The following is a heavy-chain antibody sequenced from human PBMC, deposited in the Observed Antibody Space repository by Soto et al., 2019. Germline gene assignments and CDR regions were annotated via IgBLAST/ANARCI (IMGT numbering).Heavy chain of an antibody. CDR2: IYYSGST. J-gene: IGHJ4*02. CDR1: CGSISSYY. CDR3: ARECRDVYNALEY. V-gene: IGHV4-59*12. D-gene: IGHD1-1*01. Sequence: QVQLQESGPGLVKPSETLSLICTVSCGSISSYYWSWIRQPPGKGVEWIGYIYYSGSTNYNPSLKSRVNITVDTTKNQFSLKLSSVTAADTAVYYCARECRDVYNALEYWGQGTLVTVSS.